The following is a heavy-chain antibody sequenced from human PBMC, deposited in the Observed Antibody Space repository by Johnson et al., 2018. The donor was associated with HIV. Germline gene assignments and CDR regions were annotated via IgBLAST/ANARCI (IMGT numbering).Heavy chain of an antibody. V-gene: IGHV3-23*04. J-gene: IGHJ3*02. CDR3: ARGPVFDI. CDR2: ISDSGGST. Sequence: VQLVESGGGLVQPGGSLRLSCAASGFTFTTSAMSWVRQAPGKGLEWVSAISDSGGSTYYADSVKGRFTISRDNSKNSLYLQMNSLRAEDTAVYYCARGPVFDIWGQGTMVTVSS. CDR1: GFTFTTSA.